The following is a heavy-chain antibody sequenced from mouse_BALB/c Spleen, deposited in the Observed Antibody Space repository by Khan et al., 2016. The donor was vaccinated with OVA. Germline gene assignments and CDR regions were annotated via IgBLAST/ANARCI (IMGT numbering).Heavy chain of an antibody. CDR1: GYSITSGYY. J-gene: IGHJ3*01. D-gene: IGHD2-1*01. CDR2: ISYDGSN. CDR3: ASKSYGKGAY. V-gene: IGHV3-6*02. Sequence: EVELVESGPGLVKPSQSLSLTCSVTGYSITSGYYWNWIRQFPGNRLEWMGYISYDGSNNYNPSLKNRISITRDTSKKQFFLKLNSVTTEDTATXYCASKSYGKGAYWGQGTLVTVSA.